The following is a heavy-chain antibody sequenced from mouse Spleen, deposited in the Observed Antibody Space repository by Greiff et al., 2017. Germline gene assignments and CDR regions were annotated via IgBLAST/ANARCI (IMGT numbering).Heavy chain of an antibody. V-gene: IGHV5-17*01. D-gene: IGHD2-3*01. CDR2: ISSGSSTI. CDR3: AKSYDGYYLDY. Sequence: EVRLVESGGGLVKPGGSLKLSCAASGFTFSDYGMHWVRQAPEKGLEWVAYISSGSSTIYYADTVKGRFTISRDNAKNTLFLQMTSLRSEDTAMYYCAKSYDGYYLDYWGQGTTLPVSS. CDR1: GFTFSDYG. J-gene: IGHJ2*01.